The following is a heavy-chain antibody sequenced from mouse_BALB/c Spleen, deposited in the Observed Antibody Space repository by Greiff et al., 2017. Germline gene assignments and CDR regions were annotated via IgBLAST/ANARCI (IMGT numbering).Heavy chain of an antibody. CDR3: AREGIRRGEYYAMDY. D-gene: IGHD2-12*01. Sequence: VQLQQSGAELVRPGALVKLSCKASGFNIKDYYMHWVKQRPEQGLEWIGWIDPENGNTIYDPKFQGKASITADTSSNTAYLQLSSLTSEDTAVYYCAREGIRRGEYYAMDYWGQGTSVTVSS. J-gene: IGHJ4*01. CDR2: IDPENGNT. CDR1: GFNIKDYY. V-gene: IGHV14-1*02.